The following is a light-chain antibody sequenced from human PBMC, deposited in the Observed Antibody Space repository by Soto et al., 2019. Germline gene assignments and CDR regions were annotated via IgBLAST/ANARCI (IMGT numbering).Light chain of an antibody. CDR2: AAS. J-gene: IGKJ3*01. CDR3: QKYNSAPPFT. V-gene: IGKV1-27*01. Sequence: DIQMTQSPSSLSASVGDRVTITCRASQGISTYLAWYQQKPGKVPKLLIYAASTLQSWVPSRFSGSGSGTDFTLTISSLQPKDVATYYCQKYNSAPPFTFGPGTKVDIK. CDR1: QGISTY.